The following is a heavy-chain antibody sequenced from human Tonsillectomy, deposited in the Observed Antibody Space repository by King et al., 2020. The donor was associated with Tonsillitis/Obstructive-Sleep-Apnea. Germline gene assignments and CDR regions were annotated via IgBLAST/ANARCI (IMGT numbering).Heavy chain of an antibody. CDR2: VYPYDSDT. D-gene: IGHD6-19*01. CDR1: GYSFTNYW. CDR3: ARRISVPGTPYYYYGLDV. V-gene: IGHV5-51*01. J-gene: IGHJ6*02. Sequence: QLVQSGAEVKKPGESLKIYCKGSGYSFTNYWIGWVRQMPGKGLEWMGIVYPYDSDTRYSPSFQGQVTVSADTSISTAYLQWSSLKASDTAIYYCARRISVPGTPYYYYGLDVWGQGTTVTVSS.